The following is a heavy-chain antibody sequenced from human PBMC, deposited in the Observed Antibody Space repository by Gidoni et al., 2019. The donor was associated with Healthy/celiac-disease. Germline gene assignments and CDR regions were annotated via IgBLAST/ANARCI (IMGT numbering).Heavy chain of an antibody. J-gene: IGHJ4*02. Sequence: EVQLLESGGGLVPPGGSLRLSCAASGFPFSSYAMSWVRQAPGKGLEWVSAISGSGGSTYYADSVKGRFTISRDNSKNTLYLQMNSLRAEDTAVYYCAKVPDYDFWSGYSYWGQGTLVTVSS. CDR1: GFPFSSYA. CDR3: AKVPDYDFWSGYSY. CDR2: ISGSGGST. D-gene: IGHD3-3*01. V-gene: IGHV3-23*01.